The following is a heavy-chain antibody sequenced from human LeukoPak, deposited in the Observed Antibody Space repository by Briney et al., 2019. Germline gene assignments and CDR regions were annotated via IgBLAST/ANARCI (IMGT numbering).Heavy chain of an antibody. J-gene: IGHJ4*02. V-gene: IGHV5-51*01. D-gene: IGHD5-18*01. Sequence: PGGSLRLSCKGSGYSLTSYWIGWVRQMPGKGLEWMGIIYPGDSDTRYSPSFQGQVTISADKSLSTAYLQWSSLRASDTAMYYCASGSGYSYGLPFDYWGQGTLVTVSS. CDR3: ASGSGYSYGLPFDY. CDR1: GYSLTSYW. CDR2: IYPGDSDT.